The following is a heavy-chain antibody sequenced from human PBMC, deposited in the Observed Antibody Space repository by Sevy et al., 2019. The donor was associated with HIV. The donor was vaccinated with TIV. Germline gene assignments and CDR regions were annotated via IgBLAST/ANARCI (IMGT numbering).Heavy chain of an antibody. CDR2: IRYDGTTK. Sequence: GGSLRLSCAASEFTFRSYGMHWVRQAPGKGLEWVAFIRYDGTTKYYADSVKGRFTISRDNSKNTLYLQMNSLRPEDTSVYYCAKGLGMVQGALLSEDLWGQGTMVTVSS. CDR1: EFTFRSYG. CDR3: AKGLGMVQGALLSEDL. J-gene: IGHJ3*01. D-gene: IGHD3-10*01. V-gene: IGHV3-30*02.